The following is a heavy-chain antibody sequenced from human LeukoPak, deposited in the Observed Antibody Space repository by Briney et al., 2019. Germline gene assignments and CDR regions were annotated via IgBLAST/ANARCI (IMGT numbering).Heavy chain of an antibody. CDR1: GYTFTSYD. CDR2: INPSGDST. J-gene: IGHJ4*02. V-gene: IGHV1-46*01. Sequence: ASVKVFCKASGYTFTSYDMHWVRQAPGQGLGWMGIINPSGDSTSYAQKFQGRVTMTRDTSTSTVYMELSSLRSEDTAVYYCASVLYCGADCYSGRYFFDYWGQGTLVTVSS. D-gene: IGHD2-21*02. CDR3: ASVLYCGADCYSGRYFFDY.